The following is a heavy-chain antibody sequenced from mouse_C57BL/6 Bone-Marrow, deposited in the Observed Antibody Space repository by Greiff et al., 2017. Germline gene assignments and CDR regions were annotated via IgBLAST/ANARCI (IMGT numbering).Heavy chain of an antibody. V-gene: IGHV1-55*01. J-gene: IGHJ4*01. D-gene: IGHD2-5*01. CDR3: ARGREYSNYEAIDY. Sequence: QVQLQQPGAELVKPGASVKMSCKASGYTFTSYWITWVKQRPGQGLEWIGDIYPGSGSTNYNEKFKSKATLTVDTSSSTAYMQLSSLTSEDSAVYYCARGREYSNYEAIDYWGQGTSVTVSS. CDR2: IYPGSGST. CDR1: GYTFTSYW.